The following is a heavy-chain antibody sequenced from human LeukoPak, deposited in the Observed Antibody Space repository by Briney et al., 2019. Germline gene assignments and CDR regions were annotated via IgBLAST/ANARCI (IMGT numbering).Heavy chain of an antibody. J-gene: IGHJ5*02. D-gene: IGHD1-1*01. CDR3: ARHVRVHNWFDP. CDR1: GGSISSYY. Sequence: PSETLSLTCTVSGGSISSYYWSWNRQPPGKGLEWIGYIYYSGSTNYNPSLKSRVTISVDTSKNQFSLKLSFVTAADTAVYYCARHVRVHNWFDPWGQGNLVTVSS. V-gene: IGHV4-59*08. CDR2: IYYSGST.